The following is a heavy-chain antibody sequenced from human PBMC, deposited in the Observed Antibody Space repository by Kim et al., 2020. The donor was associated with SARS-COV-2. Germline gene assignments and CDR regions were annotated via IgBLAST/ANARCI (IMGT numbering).Heavy chain of an antibody. CDR2: ISYDGSNK. D-gene: IGHD6-13*01. CDR3: AKDLQGSSSWYVLFSVNHYYGMDV. Sequence: GGSLRLSCAASGFTFSSYGMHWVRQAPGKGLEWVSVISYDGSNKYYADSVKGRFTLSRDNSKNTLDLQMNSLRTEDTAVYYCAKDLQGSSSWYVLFSVNHYYGMDVWGQGTSVTGSS. CDR1: GFTFSSYG. V-gene: IGHV3-30*18. J-gene: IGHJ6*02.